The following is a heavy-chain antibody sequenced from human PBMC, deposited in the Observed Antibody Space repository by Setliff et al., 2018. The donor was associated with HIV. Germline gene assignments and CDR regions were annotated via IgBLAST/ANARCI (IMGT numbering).Heavy chain of an antibody. V-gene: IGHV4-34*01. CDR2: INHHKHT. D-gene: IGHD2-2*01. Sequence: GSLRLSCAASGFTFSNAWMSWIRQPPGKGLEWIGEINHHKHTNYNPSLKSRVTMSVDTSKNQFSLKLSSVTAADTAVYYCARTHRYCSGNSCSKVSFDSWGQGALVTVSS. J-gene: IGHJ4*02. CDR1: GFTFSNAW. CDR3: ARTHRYCSGNSCSKVSFDS.